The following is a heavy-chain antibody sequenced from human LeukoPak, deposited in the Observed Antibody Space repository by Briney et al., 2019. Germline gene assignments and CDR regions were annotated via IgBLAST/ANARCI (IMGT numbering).Heavy chain of an antibody. CDR2: ISTSSSYI. D-gene: IGHD6-13*01. CDR3: AKEGGLRSSWSFDF. Sequence: GGSLRLSCAASGFTFSSYSMNWVRQAPGKGLEWVSSISTSSSYIHYADSVKGRFTISRDNARNSLYLQMNSLRVEDTAVYYCAKEGGLRSSWSFDFWGQGILVIVSS. CDR1: GFTFSSYS. J-gene: IGHJ4*02. V-gene: IGHV3-21*04.